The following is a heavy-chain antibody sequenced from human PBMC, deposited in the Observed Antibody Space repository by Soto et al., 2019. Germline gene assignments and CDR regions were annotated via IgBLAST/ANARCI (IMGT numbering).Heavy chain of an antibody. CDR2: ISGSGGST. V-gene: IGHV3-23*01. Sequence: RRLSCAASGFTFSSYAMSWVRQAPGKGLEWVSAISGSGGSTYYADSVKGRFTISRDTSKNTLYLQMNSLRAEDTAVYYCAKDMGSEPDAFDIWGQGTMVTVSS. CDR3: AKDMGSEPDAFDI. D-gene: IGHD1-26*01. J-gene: IGHJ3*02. CDR1: GFTFSSYA.